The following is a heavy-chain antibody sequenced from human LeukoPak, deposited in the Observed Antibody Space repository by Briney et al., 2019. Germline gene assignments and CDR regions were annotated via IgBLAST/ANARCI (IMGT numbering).Heavy chain of an antibody. J-gene: IGHJ4*02. Sequence: PGGSLRLSCAASGFTFSSYAMYWVRQAPGKGLEGVTNIWYDGSNKYYADSVKGRFTISRDNSKNTLYLQMNSLRAEDTAVYYCARGLFNYDNSGLNYWGQGTRVTVSS. CDR1: GFTFSSYA. V-gene: IGHV3-33*01. CDR3: ARGLFNYDNSGLNY. D-gene: IGHD3-22*01. CDR2: IWYDGSNK.